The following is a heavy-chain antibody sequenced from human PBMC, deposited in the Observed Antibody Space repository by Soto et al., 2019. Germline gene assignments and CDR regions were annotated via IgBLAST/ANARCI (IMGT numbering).Heavy chain of an antibody. D-gene: IGHD2-15*01. Sequence: ASLKVSCKASGYTFTSYAMHWVRQAPGQRLEWMGWINAGNGNTKYSQKFQGRVTITRDTSASTAYMELSSLRSEDTAVYYCARARQKGVGYCSGGSCYRGRFDPWGQGTLVTVSS. CDR3: ARARQKGVGYCSGGSCYRGRFDP. V-gene: IGHV1-3*01. CDR1: GYTFTSYA. CDR2: INAGNGNT. J-gene: IGHJ5*02.